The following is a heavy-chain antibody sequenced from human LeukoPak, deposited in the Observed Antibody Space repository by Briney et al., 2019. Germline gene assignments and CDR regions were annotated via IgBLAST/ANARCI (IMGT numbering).Heavy chain of an antibody. Sequence: GGSLRLSCAASGFTVSSNYMSWVRQAPGKGLEWVSVIYSGSSTYYADSVKGRFTISRDNGKNSLYLHMNSLRDEDTAVYYCARASCYLRNCYYYGMDVWGQGTTVTVSS. V-gene: IGHV3-53*01. J-gene: IGHJ6*02. CDR3: ARASCYLRNCYYYGMDV. D-gene: IGHD2-2*01. CDR2: IYSGSST. CDR1: GFTVSSNY.